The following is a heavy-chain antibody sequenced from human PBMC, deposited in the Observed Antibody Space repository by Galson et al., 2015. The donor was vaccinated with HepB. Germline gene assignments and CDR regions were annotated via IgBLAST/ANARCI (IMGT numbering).Heavy chain of an antibody. CDR2: IFSGGTT. D-gene: IGHD1-1*01. J-gene: IGHJ4*02. CDR1: GFSVNTYY. Sequence: SLRLSCAASGFSVNTYYMSWVRQAPGKGLEWVSVIFSGGTTYYADSVKGRFTISRDDAKNTLYLQLNSLRAEDTAIYYCARGRPGTFTVLGNWGQGTLVTVSS. V-gene: IGHV3-53*01. CDR3: ARGRPGTFTVLGN.